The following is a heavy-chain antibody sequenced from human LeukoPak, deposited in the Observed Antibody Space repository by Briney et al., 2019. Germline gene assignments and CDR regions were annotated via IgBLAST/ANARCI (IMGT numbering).Heavy chain of an antibody. CDR1: GGSISSGGYY. CDR2: IYYSGST. J-gene: IGHJ3*02. D-gene: IGHD3-3*01. CDR3: ARGMTGDNYDFWSGYYPSDAFDI. V-gene: IGHV4-31*03. Sequence: SQTLSLTCTVSGGSISSGGYYWSWIRQHPGKGLEWIGYIYYSGSTYYNPSLESRVTISVDTSKNQFSLKLSSVTAADTAVYYCARGMTGDNYDFWSGYYPSDAFDIWGQGTMVTVSS.